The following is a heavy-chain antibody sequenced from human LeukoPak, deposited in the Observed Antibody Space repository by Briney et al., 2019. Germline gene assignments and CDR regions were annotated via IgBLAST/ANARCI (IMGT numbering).Heavy chain of an antibody. D-gene: IGHD5-18*01. Sequence: GESLKISCRTSGYSFTGYWIGWVRQMPGKGLEWMGVTYPADSDTRYSPSFQGQVTISADKSISTAYLQWSSLKASDTAMYYCARRAEAMVHFDYWGQGTLVTVSS. CDR3: ARRAEAMVHFDY. V-gene: IGHV5-51*01. CDR2: TYPADSDT. CDR1: GYSFTGYW. J-gene: IGHJ4*02.